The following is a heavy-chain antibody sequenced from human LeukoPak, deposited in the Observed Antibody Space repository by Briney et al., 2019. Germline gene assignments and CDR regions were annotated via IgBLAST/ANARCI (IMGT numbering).Heavy chain of an antibody. Sequence: SETLSLTCSVSGDSVSGFYWNWIRQSPGTGLEWIGNIHYSGNSNYNLSLKSRVTMSIDTSRNQFFLKLNSVTAADTAVYYCVLAPNSNWFDFWGQGTQVTVSS. J-gene: IGHJ5*01. V-gene: IGHV4-59*08. CDR1: GDSVSGFY. CDR3: VLAPNSNWFDF. CDR2: IHYSGNS. D-gene: IGHD2-8*01.